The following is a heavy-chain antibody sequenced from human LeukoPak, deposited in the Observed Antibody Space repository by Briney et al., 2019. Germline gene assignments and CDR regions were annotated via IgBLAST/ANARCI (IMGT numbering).Heavy chain of an antibody. CDR3: ARQGMITFGGVIVYDWFDP. CDR2: IYYSGST. V-gene: IGHV4-59*08. J-gene: IGHJ5*02. CDR1: GGSISSDY. Sequence: PSETLSLTCTVSGGSISSDYWSWIRQPPGKGLGWIGYIYYSGSTNYNPSLKSRVTISVDTSKNQFSLKLSSVTAADTAVYYCARQGMITFGGVIVYDWFDPWGQGTLVTVSS. D-gene: IGHD3-16*02.